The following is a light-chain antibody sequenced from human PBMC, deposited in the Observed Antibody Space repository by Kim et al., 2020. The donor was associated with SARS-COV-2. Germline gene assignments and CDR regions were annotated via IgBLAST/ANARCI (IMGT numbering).Light chain of an antibody. CDR2: YDR. J-gene: IGLJ1*01. CDR3: QVWDGSSDHYV. CDR1: NIGSKS. Sequence: APRKTATITCGGKNIGSKSVHWYRQKPGQAPVLVIYYDRDRPSGIPERFSGSNSGNTATLTISRVEAGDEADYYCQVWDGSSDHYVFGTGTKVTVL. V-gene: IGLV3-21*04.